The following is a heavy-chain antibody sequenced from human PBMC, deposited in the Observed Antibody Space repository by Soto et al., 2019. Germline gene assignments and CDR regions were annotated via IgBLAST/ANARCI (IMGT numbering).Heavy chain of an antibody. CDR1: GFSFRSDW. CDR2: TNQDGSQK. Sequence: EEQLVESGGGLVQPGGSLRLTCAVSGFSFRSDWMNWVRQAPGKGLEWVAHTNQDGSQKYYVDSVKGRFTIFRDNAKNSLFLKMNRLRVGDTAVYYCSGGVGDAIWGQGTLVTVSS. CDR3: SGGVGDAI. J-gene: IGHJ4*02. V-gene: IGHV3-7*04. D-gene: IGHD1-26*01.